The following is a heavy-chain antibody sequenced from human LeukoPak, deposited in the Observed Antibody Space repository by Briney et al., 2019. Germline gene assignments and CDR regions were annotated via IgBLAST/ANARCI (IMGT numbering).Heavy chain of an antibody. D-gene: IGHD5-24*01. CDR1: GFTFSNYG. J-gene: IGHJ4*02. CDR3: AKSGYNRFDY. V-gene: IGHV3-30*02. CDR2: IRYDGRNK. Sequence: GGSLRLSCAASGFTFSNYGMHWVRQAPGKGLEWVGFIRYDGRNKYYADFVKGRFTISRDNSKNTLYLQMNSLIAEDTAVYYCAKSGYNRFDYWGQGTRVTVSS.